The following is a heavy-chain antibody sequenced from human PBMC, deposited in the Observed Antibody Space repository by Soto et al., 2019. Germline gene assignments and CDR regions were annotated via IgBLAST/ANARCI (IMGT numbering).Heavy chain of an antibody. CDR2: INHSGST. CDR1: GGSFSGYY. J-gene: IGHJ5*02. D-gene: IGHD2-2*01. Sequence: TSETLSLTCAVYGGSFSGYYWSWIRQPPGKWLEWIGEINHSGSTNYNPSLKSRVTISVDTSKNQFSLKLSSVTAADTAVYYCARAWEGDIVVVPAAPRDWFDPWGLGTLVTVSS. V-gene: IGHV4-34*01. CDR3: ARAWEGDIVVVPAAPRDWFDP.